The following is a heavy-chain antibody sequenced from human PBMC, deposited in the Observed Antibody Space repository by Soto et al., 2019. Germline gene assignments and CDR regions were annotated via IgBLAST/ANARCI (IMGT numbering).Heavy chain of an antibody. CDR2: IYSGGST. J-gene: IGHJ6*02. Sequence: EVQLVESGGGLVQPGGSLRLSCAASGFTVSSNYMSWVRQAPGKGLEWVSVIYSGGSTYYADSVKGRFTISRDNSKKTLYLQMNSLRAEDTAVYYCARPREYYYYGMDVWGQGTTVTVSS. CDR3: ARPREYYYYGMDV. CDR1: GFTVSSNY. V-gene: IGHV3-66*01.